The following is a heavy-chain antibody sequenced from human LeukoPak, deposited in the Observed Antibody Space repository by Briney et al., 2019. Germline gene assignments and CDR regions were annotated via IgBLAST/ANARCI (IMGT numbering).Heavy chain of an antibody. CDR3: AFDHDYGGLHFDY. J-gene: IGHJ4*02. D-gene: IGHD4-23*01. CDR1: GFTFSSYS. Sequence: PGGSLRLSCAASGFTFSSYSMNWVRQAPGKGLEWVSSISSSSSYIYYADSVKGRFTISRDNAKNSLYLQMNSLRAEDTAVYYCAFDHDYGGLHFDYWGQGTLVTVSS. V-gene: IGHV3-21*01. CDR2: ISSSSSYI.